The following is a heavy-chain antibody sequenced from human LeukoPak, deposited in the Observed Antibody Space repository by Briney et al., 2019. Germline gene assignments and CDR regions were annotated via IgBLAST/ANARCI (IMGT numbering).Heavy chain of an antibody. CDR3: VRDVYNWNEKNYYYYDMDV. CDR2: IKEDVGEK. J-gene: IGHJ6*02. V-gene: IGHV3-7*04. CDR1: GYTISSYW. Sequence: PGGSLRLSCAASGYTISSYWMSWVRQAPGKGLEWVANIKEDVGEKYYVDSVKGRFTISRDNAKNSLYLQMNSLRAEDTAVYYCVRDVYNWNEKNYYYYDMDVWGQGTTVTVSS. D-gene: IGHD1-1*01.